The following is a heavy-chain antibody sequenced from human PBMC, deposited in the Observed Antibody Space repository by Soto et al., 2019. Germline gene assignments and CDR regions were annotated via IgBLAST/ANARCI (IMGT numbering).Heavy chain of an antibody. CDR1: GYTFTSYG. J-gene: IGHJ6*02. CDR3: ARDKRFVVVPAAIGGYYYGMDV. D-gene: IGHD2-2*02. CDR2: ISASNGNT. Sequence: QVQLVQSGAEVKNSGASVKVSCKASGYTFTSYGFSWVRQAPGQGLEWMGWISASNGNTNYAQKLQGRVTMTTDTSTGTAYMELRSLRSDDTATYYCARDKRFVVVPAAIGGYYYGMDVWGQGTTVTVSS. V-gene: IGHV1-18*01.